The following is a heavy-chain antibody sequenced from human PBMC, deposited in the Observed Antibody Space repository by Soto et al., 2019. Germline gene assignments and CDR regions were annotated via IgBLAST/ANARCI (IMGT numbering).Heavy chain of an antibody. CDR3: ARQIGGGTWSLDH. CDR2: NYYSGST. Sequence: QLQMQESGPGLVEPAETLSLTCTVSGGSIRVDYWWAWIRQPPGKGPEWVGSNYYSGSTYYNPPLKSRVTLAADTSKDQFSLRLSSVSDADTAFYDCARQIGGGTWSLDHWGQGTLATVSS. CDR1: GGSIRVDYW. J-gene: IGHJ4*02. V-gene: IGHV4-39*01. D-gene: IGHD6-13*01.